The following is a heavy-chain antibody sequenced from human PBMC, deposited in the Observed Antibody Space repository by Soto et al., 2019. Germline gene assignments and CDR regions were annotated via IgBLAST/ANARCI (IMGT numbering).Heavy chain of an antibody. CDR1: GFTFSSYS. CDR2: ISSSSSYI. Sequence: PGGSLRLSCAASGFTFSSYSMNWVRQAPGKGLEWVSSISSSSSYIYYADSVKGRFTISRDNAKNSLYLQMNSLRAEDTAVYYCARDGVTMVRGVIFWGYYGMDVWGQGTTVTVSS. D-gene: IGHD3-10*01. V-gene: IGHV3-21*01. J-gene: IGHJ6*02. CDR3: ARDGVTMVRGVIFWGYYGMDV.